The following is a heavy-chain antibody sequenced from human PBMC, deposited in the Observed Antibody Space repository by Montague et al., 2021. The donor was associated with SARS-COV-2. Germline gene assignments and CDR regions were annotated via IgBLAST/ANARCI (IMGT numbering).Heavy chain of an antibody. Sequence: TLSLTCPVSGGSVSSGSYYWSWIRQPAGKGLEWIGRIYTSGSSNYNPSLKSRVTISVDTSKNQFFLKVSSVTAADTAVYYCARERSADYYDGSGYHAYKYGMDVWGQGTTVTVSS. CDR1: GGSVSSGSYY. J-gene: IGHJ6*02. CDR3: ARERSADYYDGSGYHAYKYGMDV. D-gene: IGHD3-22*01. V-gene: IGHV4-61*02. CDR2: IYTSGSS.